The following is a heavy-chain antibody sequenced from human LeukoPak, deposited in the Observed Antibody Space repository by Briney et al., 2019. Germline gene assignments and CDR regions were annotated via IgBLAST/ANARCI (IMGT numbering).Heavy chain of an antibody. Sequence: SGGSLRLSCAASGFTFSSYSMNWVRQAPGKGLEWVSSISSSSSYIYYADSVKGRFTISRDNAKNSLYLQMNSLRAEDTAVYYCARDGKTEPLLWFGELRDQGTLVTVSS. CDR2: ISSSSSYI. J-gene: IGHJ4*02. CDR3: ARDGKTEPLLWFGEL. D-gene: IGHD3-10*01. V-gene: IGHV3-21*01. CDR1: GFTFSSYS.